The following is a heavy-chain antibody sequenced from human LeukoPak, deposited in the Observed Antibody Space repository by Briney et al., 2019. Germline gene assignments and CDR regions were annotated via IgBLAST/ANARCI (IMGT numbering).Heavy chain of an antibody. D-gene: IGHD6-19*01. CDR3: ARIMLRSSGWFRPEDDY. V-gene: IGHV1-18*01. Sequence: ASVKVSCKASGYTFTSYGISWVRQAPGQGLEWMGWISAYNGNTNYAQKLQGRVTMTTDTSTSTAYMELRSLRSDDTAVYYCARIMLRSSGWFRPEDDYWGQGTLVTVSS. CDR1: GYTFTSYG. CDR2: ISAYNGNT. J-gene: IGHJ4*02.